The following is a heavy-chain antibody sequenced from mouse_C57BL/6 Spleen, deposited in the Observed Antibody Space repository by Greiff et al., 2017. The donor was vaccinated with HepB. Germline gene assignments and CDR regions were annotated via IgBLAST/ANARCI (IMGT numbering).Heavy chain of an antibody. CDR3: ARESPDYYGSSYEERYFDV. Sequence: EVRLVESEGGLVQPGSSMKLSCTASGFTFSDYYMAWVRQVPEKGLEWVANINYDGSSTYYLDSLKSRFIISRDNAKNILYLQMSSLKSEDTATYYCARESPDYYGSSYEERYFDVWGTGTTVTVSS. J-gene: IGHJ1*03. CDR2: INYDGSST. V-gene: IGHV5-16*01. D-gene: IGHD1-1*01. CDR1: GFTFSDYY.